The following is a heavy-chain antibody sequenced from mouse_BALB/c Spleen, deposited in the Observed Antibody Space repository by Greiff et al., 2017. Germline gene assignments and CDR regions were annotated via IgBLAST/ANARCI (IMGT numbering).Heavy chain of an antibody. D-gene: IGHD1-2*01. CDR1: GFTFSSYG. CDR2: ISSGGSYT. J-gene: IGHJ4*01. CDR3: ARPHYYGYNYAMDY. Sequence: DVKLQESGGDLVKPGGSLKLSCAASGFTFSSYGMSWVRQTPDKRLEWVATISSGGSYTYYPDSVKGRFTISRDNAKNTLYLQMSSLKSEDTAMYYCARPHYYGYNYAMDYWGQGTSVTVSS. V-gene: IGHV5-6*02.